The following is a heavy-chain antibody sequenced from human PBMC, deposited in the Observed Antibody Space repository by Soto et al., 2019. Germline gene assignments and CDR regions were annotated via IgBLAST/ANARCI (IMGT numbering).Heavy chain of an antibody. CDR3: ARVRNVLLLFGESSARFDP. CDR2: INHSGST. D-gene: IGHD3-10*01. Sequence: SETLSLTCAVYGGSFSGYYWSWIRQPPGKGLEWIGEINHSGSTNYNPSLKSRVTISVDTSKNQFSLKLSSVTAADTAVYYCARVRNVLLLFGESSARFDPWGQGTLVTVSS. J-gene: IGHJ5*02. V-gene: IGHV4-34*01. CDR1: GGSFSGYY.